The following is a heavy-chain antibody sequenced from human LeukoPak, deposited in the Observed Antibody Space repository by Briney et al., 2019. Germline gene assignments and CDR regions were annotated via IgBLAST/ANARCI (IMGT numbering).Heavy chain of an antibody. CDR3: ARQGITIFGPFDP. J-gene: IGHJ5*02. D-gene: IGHD3-3*01. V-gene: IGHV4-39*01. CDR1: GGSISSSSYY. CDR2: IYYSGST. Sequence: PSETLSLPCTVSGGSISSSSYYWGWIRQPPGKGLEWIGSIYYSGSTYYNPSLKSRVTISVDTSKNQFSLKLSSVTAADTAVYYCARQGITIFGPFDPWGQGTLVTVSS.